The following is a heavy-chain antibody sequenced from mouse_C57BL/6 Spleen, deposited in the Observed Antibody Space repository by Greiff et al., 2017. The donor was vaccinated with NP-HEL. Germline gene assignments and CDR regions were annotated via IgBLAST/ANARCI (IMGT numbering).Heavy chain of an antibody. V-gene: IGHV1-69*01. D-gene: IGHD1-1*01. J-gene: IGHJ2*01. CDR2: IDPSDSYT. CDR1: GYTFTSYW. CDR3: AREDTTVKGYFDY. Sequence: VQLQQPGAELVMPGASVKLSCKASGYTFTSYWMHWVKQRPGQGLEWIGEIDPSDSYTNYNQKFKGKSTLTVDKSSSTAYMQLSSLTSEDSAVYYCAREDTTVKGYFDYWGQGTTLTVSS.